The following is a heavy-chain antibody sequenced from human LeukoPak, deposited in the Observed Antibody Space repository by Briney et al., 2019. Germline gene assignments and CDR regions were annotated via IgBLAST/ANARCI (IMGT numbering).Heavy chain of an antibody. D-gene: IGHD3-10*01. Sequence: NSSETLSLTCTVFGGSISGYYYNWIRQPPGKGLEWIGYIYYSGSTNYNPSLKSRVTISVVTSKNQFSLKLSSVTAADTAVYYCARVFGARRGFDYWGQGTLVTVSS. J-gene: IGHJ4*02. V-gene: IGHV4-59*01. CDR3: ARVFGARRGFDY. CDR2: IYYSGST. CDR1: GGSISGYY.